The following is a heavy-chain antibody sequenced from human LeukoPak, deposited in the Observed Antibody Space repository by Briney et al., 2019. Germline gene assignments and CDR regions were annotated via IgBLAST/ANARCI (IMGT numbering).Heavy chain of an antibody. D-gene: IGHD4-23*01. Sequence: SVKVSCKASGGTFSNYAISWVRQAPGQGLEWMGGIIPIFGTAHYAQKFQGRVTITADEFTSTAYMELSSLRSEDTAVYYCARGWLAETAVVTPYNYWGQGTLVTVSS. CDR3: ARGWLAETAVVTPYNY. J-gene: IGHJ4*02. V-gene: IGHV1-69*13. CDR2: IIPIFGTA. CDR1: GGTFSNYA.